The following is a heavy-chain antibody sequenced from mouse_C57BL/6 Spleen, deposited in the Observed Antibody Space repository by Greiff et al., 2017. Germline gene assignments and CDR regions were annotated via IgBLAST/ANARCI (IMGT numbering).Heavy chain of an antibody. V-gene: IGHV1-52*01. CDR3: ARSLYNYGVAKGFAY. Sequence: QVQLQQPGAELVRPGSSVKLSCKASGYTFTSYWMHWVKQRPIQGLEWIGNIDPSDSETHYNQKFKDKATLTVDKSSSTAYMQLSSLTSEDSAVYYCARSLYNYGVAKGFAYWGQGTLVTVSA. CDR1: GYTFTSYW. D-gene: IGHD1-1*01. J-gene: IGHJ3*01. CDR2: IDPSDSET.